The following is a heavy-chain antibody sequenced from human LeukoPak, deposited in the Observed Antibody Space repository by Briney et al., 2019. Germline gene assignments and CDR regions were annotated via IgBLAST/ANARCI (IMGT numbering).Heavy chain of an antibody. CDR3: ARAPGAAAGSRSYYYYYYKDV. Sequence: ASVKVSCKASGYTFTSYGISWVRQALGQGLGWMGWISAYNGNTNYAQKLQGRVTMTTDTSTSTAYMELRSLRSDDTAVYYCARAPGAAAGSRSYYYYYYKDVWGKGTTVTVSS. D-gene: IGHD6-13*01. J-gene: IGHJ6*03. V-gene: IGHV1-18*01. CDR2: ISAYNGNT. CDR1: GYTFTSYG.